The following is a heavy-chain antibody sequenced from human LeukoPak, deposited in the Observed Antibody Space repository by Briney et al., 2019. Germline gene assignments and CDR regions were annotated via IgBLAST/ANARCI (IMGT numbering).Heavy chain of an antibody. CDR1: GYTFTGYY. D-gene: IGHD3-22*01. CDR2: INPNSGGT. Sequence: ASVKVSCEASGYTFTGYYMHWVRQAPGQGLEWMGWINPNSGGTNFAQKFQGRVTMTRDTSISTAYMDLSRLRSDDTAVYYCARDVDHYDSTAKGLVDIWGQGTMVTVSS. V-gene: IGHV1-2*02. J-gene: IGHJ3*02. CDR3: ARDVDHYDSTAKGLVDI.